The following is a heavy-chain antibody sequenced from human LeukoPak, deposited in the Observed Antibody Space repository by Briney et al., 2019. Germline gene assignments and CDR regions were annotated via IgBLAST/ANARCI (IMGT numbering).Heavy chain of an antibody. V-gene: IGHV3-7*01. D-gene: IGHD5-18*01. CDR2: VKQDGSER. CDR3: ARVPVDTTMVSHIDY. CDR1: GFTLSSDW. Sequence: PGGSLRLSWAASGFTLSSDWMAWVRQAPGKGREWVANVKQDGSERYYVESVKGRLTISRDNAKNSLYLQMNSLRAEDTAVYYCARVPVDTTMVSHIDYWGQGTLVTVSS. J-gene: IGHJ4*02.